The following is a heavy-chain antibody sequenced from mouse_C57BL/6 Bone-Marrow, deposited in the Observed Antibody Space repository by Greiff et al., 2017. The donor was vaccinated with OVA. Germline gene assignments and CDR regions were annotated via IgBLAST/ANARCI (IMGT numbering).Heavy chain of an antibody. CDR2: IAPDTGGN. CDR1: GYTFTDSE. V-gene: IGHV1-15*01. CDR3: TRGYSNYYAMDY. D-gene: IGHD2-5*01. Sequence: VQLQQSGAELVRPGASVTLSCKASGYTFTDSEMHWVQQTPVHGLEWIGAIAPDTGGNAYNQQFKGQAILPADKSSSTAYMELSSLTSEDSAVYYSTRGYSNYYAMDYWGQGTSVTVSS. J-gene: IGHJ4*01.